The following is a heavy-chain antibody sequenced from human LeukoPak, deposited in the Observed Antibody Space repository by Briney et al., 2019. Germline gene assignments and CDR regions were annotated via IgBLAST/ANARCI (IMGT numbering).Heavy chain of an antibody. V-gene: IGHV4-59*01. CDR3: AGVRTGTTSYDY. D-gene: IGHD1-1*01. J-gene: IGHJ4*02. CDR2: IYYSGST. Sequence: MPSETLSLTCTVSGGSISSYYWSWIRQPPGKGLEWIGYIYYSGSTNYNPSLKSRVTISVDTSKNQFSLKLSSVTAADTAVYYCAGVRTGTTSYDYWGQGTLVTVSS. CDR1: GGSISSYY.